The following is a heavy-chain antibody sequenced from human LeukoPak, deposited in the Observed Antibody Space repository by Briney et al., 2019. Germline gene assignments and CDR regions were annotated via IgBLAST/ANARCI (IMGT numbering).Heavy chain of an antibody. CDR3: AREGVAGDNWFDP. J-gene: IGHJ5*02. CDR1: GDSVSSNSAA. Sequence: SQTLSLTCAISGDSVSSNSAAWNWIRQSPPRGLEWLGRTYYRSKWYNDYAVSVKSRITINPDTSKNQFSLQLNSVSPEDTAMYWCAREGVAGDNWFDPWGQGTLVTVSS. D-gene: IGHD6-19*01. CDR2: TYYRSKWYN. V-gene: IGHV6-1*01.